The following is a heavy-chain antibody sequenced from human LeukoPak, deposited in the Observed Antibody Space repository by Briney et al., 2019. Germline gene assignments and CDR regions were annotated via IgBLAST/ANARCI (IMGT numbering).Heavy chain of an antibody. V-gene: IGHV3-33*01. CDR1: GFTFSSYG. J-gene: IGHJ1*01. CDR2: IWYDGSNK. CDR3: AGGDSSSWYLAQH. D-gene: IGHD6-13*01. Sequence: GGSLRLSCAASGFTFSSYGMHWVRQAPGKGLEWVAVIWYDGSNKYYADSAKGRFTISRDNSKNTLYLQMNSLRAEDTAVYYCAGGDSSSWYLAQHWGQGTLVTVSS.